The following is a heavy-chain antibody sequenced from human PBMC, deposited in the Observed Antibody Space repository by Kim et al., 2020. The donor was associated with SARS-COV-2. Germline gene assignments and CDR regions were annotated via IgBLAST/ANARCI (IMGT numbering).Heavy chain of an antibody. V-gene: IGHV4-59*08. D-gene: IGHD4-4*01. CDR1: RGSINSNY. Sequence: SETLSLTCTASRGSINSNYWSWIRKSPGKGLEWIGCIYHSGTTIYNPSFDSRVTISIDTSKDQFSLKLNSVTAADPAAYYCVRHGKDYSNGRLTSYYFD. J-gene: IGHJ4*01. CDR2: IYHSGTT. CDR3: VRHGKDYSNGRLTSYYFD.